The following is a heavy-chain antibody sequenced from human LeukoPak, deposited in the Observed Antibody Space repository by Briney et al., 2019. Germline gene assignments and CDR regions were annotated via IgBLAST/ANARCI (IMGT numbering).Heavy chain of an antibody. J-gene: IGHJ4*02. CDR2: IYYSGST. V-gene: IGHV4-39*01. Sequence: KPSETLSLTCTVSGGSISSSSYYWGWIRQPPGKGLEWIGSIYYSGSTYYNPSLKSRVTISVDTSKNQFSLKLSSVTAADTAVYYCARQDKYQPAAPRYWGQGTLVTVSS. CDR3: ARQDKYQPAAPRY. D-gene: IGHD2-2*01. CDR1: GGSISSSSYY.